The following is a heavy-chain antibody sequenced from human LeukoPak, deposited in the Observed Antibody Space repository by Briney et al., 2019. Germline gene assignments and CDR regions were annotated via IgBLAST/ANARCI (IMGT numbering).Heavy chain of an antibody. Sequence: GGSLRLSCAASGITFSSYGMSWVRQAPGKGLDWVANIKQDGSEKYYVDSVKGRLTISRDNSKNTVYLQMNSLRVEDTAVYYCARDLREHGVFDIWGQGTMVTVSS. CDR3: ARDLREHGVFDI. J-gene: IGHJ3*02. CDR1: GITFSSYG. D-gene: IGHD1-26*01. V-gene: IGHV3-7*03. CDR2: IKQDGSEK.